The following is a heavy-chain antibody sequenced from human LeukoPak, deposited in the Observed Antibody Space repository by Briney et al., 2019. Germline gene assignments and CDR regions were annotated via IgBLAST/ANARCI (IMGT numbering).Heavy chain of an antibody. V-gene: IGHV3-23*01. Sequence: GGSLRLSCAASGFTFTSYAMSWVRQAPGKGLECVSRISHSGATTYYADSVKGRFTISRDNSKNTLYLQMGSLRAEDMAVYYCARDDCSGGSCYGIWGQGTLVTVSS. CDR2: ISHSGATT. CDR3: ARDDCSGGSCYGI. CDR1: GFTFTSYA. D-gene: IGHD2-15*01. J-gene: IGHJ4*02.